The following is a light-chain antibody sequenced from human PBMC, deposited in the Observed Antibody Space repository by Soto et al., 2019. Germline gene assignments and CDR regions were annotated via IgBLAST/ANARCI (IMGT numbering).Light chain of an antibody. CDR2: GAS. CDR3: HQYNNWYT. J-gene: IGKJ2*01. V-gene: IGKV3D-15*01. CDR1: QSVDTN. Sequence: EIVMTQSPATLSVSPGERVTLSCRASQSVDTNLAWYQQKPGQAPRLLIYGASTRATGIPARFRGSGSGTEFTLSISSLQSEDFAIYYCHQYNNWYTFGQGTRVEIK.